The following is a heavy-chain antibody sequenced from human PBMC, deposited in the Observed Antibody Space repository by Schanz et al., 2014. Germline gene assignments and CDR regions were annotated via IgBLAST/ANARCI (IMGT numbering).Heavy chain of an antibody. D-gene: IGHD3-9*01. CDR2: ISGTTTYT. J-gene: IGHJ4*02. CDR3: AKQIHYDILTVTRN. V-gene: IGHV3-11*05. Sequence: QVQLVESGGGVVQPGRSLRLSCAAYGFTLSSYAMHWIRQAPGKGLEWVSYISGTTTYTNYADSVKGRFTISRDNAKNSLYLQMNSLRAEDTAVYYCAKQIHYDILTVTRNWGQGTLVTVSS. CDR1: GFTLSSYA.